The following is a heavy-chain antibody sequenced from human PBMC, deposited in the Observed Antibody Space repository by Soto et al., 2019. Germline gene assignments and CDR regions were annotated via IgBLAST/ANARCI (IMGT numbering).Heavy chain of an antibody. D-gene: IGHD6-19*01. CDR2: IYPRDSDI. CDR1: GDSFTGFW. J-gene: IGHJ4*02. V-gene: IGHV5-51*01. CDR3: ARQHPLDSRVWYD. Sequence: PGESLKISCKVFGDSFTGFWIGWVRQMPGKGLEWVASIYPRDSDIRYNPSFQGQVTISADRFTTTAYLQWSSLKASDTAIYYCARQHPLDSRVWYDWGQGTLVTVSS.